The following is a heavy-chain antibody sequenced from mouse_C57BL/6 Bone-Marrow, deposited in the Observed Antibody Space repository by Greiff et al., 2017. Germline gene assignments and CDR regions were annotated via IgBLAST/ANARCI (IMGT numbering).Heavy chain of an antibody. CDR1: GFSLTSYA. CDR3: ARYGSSAWYYAMDY. V-gene: IGHV2-9-1*01. CDR2: IWTGGGT. Sequence: QVQLQQSGPGLVAPSQSLSITCTVSGFSLTSYAISWVRQPPGKGLEWLGVIWTGGGTNYNSALKSRLSISKDNSKSQVFLKMNSLQTDDTARYYCARYGSSAWYYAMDYWGQGTSVTVSS. D-gene: IGHD1-1*01. J-gene: IGHJ4*01.